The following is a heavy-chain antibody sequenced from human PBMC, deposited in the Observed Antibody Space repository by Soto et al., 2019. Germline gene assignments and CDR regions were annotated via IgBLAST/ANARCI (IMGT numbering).Heavy chain of an antibody. J-gene: IGHJ4*02. CDR3: ARHFVAVVIKGWGY. CDR1: GGSSERSNYY. D-gene: IGHD3-10*01. V-gene: IGHV4-39*01. CDR2: TYYNGNA. Sequence: SETLSLTCSVAGGSSERSNYYWDWLRQPPGKGLEWIGTTYYNGNAYYNPSLKSRVSMSVDTSKNQFSLKLVSVTAADTAVYYCARHFVAVVIKGWGYWGQGTLVTVSS.